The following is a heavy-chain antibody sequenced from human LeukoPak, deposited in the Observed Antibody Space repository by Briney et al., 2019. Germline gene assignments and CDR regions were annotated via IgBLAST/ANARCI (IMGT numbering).Heavy chain of an antibody. CDR2: ISDTGGNT. V-gene: IGHV3-23*01. CDR1: GFTFSTYA. CDR3: AKGRTNDY. J-gene: IGHJ4*02. Sequence: GGSLRLSCAASGFTFSTYAMSWVRQTPEKGLEWVSAISDTGGNTFYADSVKGRFTISRDNSKSTLYLQMNSLRAEDTAIYYCAKGRTNDYWGQGTLVTVSS. D-gene: IGHD1/OR15-1a*01.